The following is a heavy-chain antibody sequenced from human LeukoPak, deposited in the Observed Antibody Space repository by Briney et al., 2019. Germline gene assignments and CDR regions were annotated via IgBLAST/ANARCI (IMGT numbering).Heavy chain of an antibody. CDR3: ARQQLVFDY. V-gene: IGHV3-15*01. D-gene: IGHD6-6*01. J-gene: IGHJ4*02. Sequence: GGSLRLSRAASGFTFSNAWMSWVRQTPGKGLEWVGHIKSKTDGGTTDYAAPVKGRFTISRDDSKDTLYLQMNSLKTEDTAVYYCARQQLVFDYWGQGTLVTVSS. CDR1: GFTFSNAW. CDR2: IKSKTDGGTT.